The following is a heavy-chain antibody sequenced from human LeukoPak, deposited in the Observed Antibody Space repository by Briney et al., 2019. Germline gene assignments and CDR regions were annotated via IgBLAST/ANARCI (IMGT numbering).Heavy chain of an antibody. CDR3: AKDPYNYGYYFDY. Sequence: PGGSLRLSCAASGFTFSSYGMHWVRQAPGKGLEWVAVISYDGSNKYYGDSVKGRFTISRDNSKNTVYLQMNSLRAEDTAVYYCAKDPYNYGYYFDYWGQGTLVTVSS. CDR1: GFTFSSYG. V-gene: IGHV3-30*18. J-gene: IGHJ4*02. CDR2: ISYDGSNK. D-gene: IGHD4-17*01.